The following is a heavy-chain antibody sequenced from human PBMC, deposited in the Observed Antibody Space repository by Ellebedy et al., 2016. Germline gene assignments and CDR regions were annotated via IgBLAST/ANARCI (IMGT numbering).Heavy chain of an antibody. D-gene: IGHD6-19*01. CDR1: GGSISRSY. J-gene: IGHJ4*02. V-gene: IGHV4-4*07. CDR3: AKDGSGWPYFEY. Sequence: SETLSLXCIVYGGSISRSYWSSVRQTAGKGLEWIGRIYRTGSTDYNPSLKSRVTMSVDTSKKQFYLRLTSVTAADTAVYYCAKDGSGWPYFEYWGQGTLVTVSS. CDR2: IYRTGST.